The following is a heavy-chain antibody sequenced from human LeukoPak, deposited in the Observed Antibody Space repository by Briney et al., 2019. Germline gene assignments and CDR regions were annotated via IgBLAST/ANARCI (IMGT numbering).Heavy chain of an antibody. V-gene: IGHV3-20*01. CDR2: ISWNGGSR. CDR3: ARDRGSGWPHTVDI. J-gene: IGHJ3*02. CDR1: GYTFDDYG. D-gene: IGHD6-19*01. Sequence: GGSLRLSCAASGYTFDDYGMSWVRQAPGKGLEWVSGISWNGGSRSYADSVKGRCTISRDNAKKSLYLQMNSLRAEDTALYHCARDRGSGWPHTVDIWGQGTMVTVSS.